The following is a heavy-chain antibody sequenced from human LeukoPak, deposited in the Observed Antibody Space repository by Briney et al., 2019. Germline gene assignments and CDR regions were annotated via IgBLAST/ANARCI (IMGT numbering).Heavy chain of an antibody. CDR3: ARLRGYCSSTSCYATSYYYYGMDV. D-gene: IGHD2-2*01. Sequence: RTGESLKISRKGSGYSFTSYWISWVRQMPGKGLEWMGRIDPSDSYTNYSPSFQGHVTISADKSISTAYLQWSSLKASDTAMYYCARLRGYCSSTSCYATSYYYYGMDVWGKGTTVTVSS. CDR1: GYSFTSYW. V-gene: IGHV5-10-1*01. CDR2: IDPSDSYT. J-gene: IGHJ6*04.